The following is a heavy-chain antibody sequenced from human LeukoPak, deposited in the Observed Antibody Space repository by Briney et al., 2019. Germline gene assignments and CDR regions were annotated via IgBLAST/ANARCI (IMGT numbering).Heavy chain of an antibody. CDR3: AKSQRNTIFGVVTQDY. CDR2: ISGSSSTI. D-gene: IGHD3-3*01. CDR1: GFILSPYN. J-gene: IGHJ4*02. Sequence: GGSLRLSCAASGFILSPYNMNWVRQGPGKGLEWVSYISGSSSTIYYADSVKGRFTISRDNAENSVYLQMNSLRAEDTAVYYCAKSQRNTIFGVVTQDYWGQGTLVTVSS. V-gene: IGHV3-48*04.